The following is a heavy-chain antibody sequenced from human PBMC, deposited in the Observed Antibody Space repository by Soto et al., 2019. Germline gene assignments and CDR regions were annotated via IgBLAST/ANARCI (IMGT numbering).Heavy chain of an antibody. V-gene: IGHV1-18*01. CDR2: ITTDKGKT. CDR3: ATRSPAFDY. CDR1: GYTFTSYG. J-gene: IGHJ4*02. Sequence: QVQLVQSGPEVKKPGASVKVSCKTSGYTFTSYGISWVRQAPGQGLEWMGWITTDKGKTTYAQKFQGRVTITTDTSTSTADMELRSLRSDDTAVYYCATRSPAFDYWGQGTLVTVSS.